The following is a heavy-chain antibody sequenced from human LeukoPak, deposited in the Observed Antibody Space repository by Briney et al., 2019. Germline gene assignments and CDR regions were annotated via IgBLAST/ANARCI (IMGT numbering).Heavy chain of an antibody. J-gene: IGHJ6*02. CDR1: GYTFTSYG. D-gene: IGHD3-22*01. Sequence: ASVKVSCKASGYTFTSYGISWVRQAPGQGLEWMGWISAYNGNTNYAQKLQGRVTMTTDTSTSTAYMELRSLRSDDTAVYYCARDVRITMIVVVSYYYYGMDVWGQETTVTVSS. CDR3: ARDVRITMIVVVSYYYYGMDV. CDR2: ISAYNGNT. V-gene: IGHV1-18*01.